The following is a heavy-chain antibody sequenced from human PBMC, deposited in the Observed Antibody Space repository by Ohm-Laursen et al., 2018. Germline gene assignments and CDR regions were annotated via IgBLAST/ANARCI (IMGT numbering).Heavy chain of an antibody. CDR3: ARVIHYDSSGYYYVGLGYYYYGMDV. CDR1: GGSISSYY. Sequence: SETLSLTCTVSGGSISSYYWSWIRQPPGKGLEWIGYIYYSGSTNYNPSLKSRVTISVDTSKNQFSLKLSSVTAADTAVYYCARVIHYDSSGYYYVGLGYYYYGMDVWGQGTTVTVSS. CDR2: IYYSGST. J-gene: IGHJ6*02. V-gene: IGHV4-59*01. D-gene: IGHD3-22*01.